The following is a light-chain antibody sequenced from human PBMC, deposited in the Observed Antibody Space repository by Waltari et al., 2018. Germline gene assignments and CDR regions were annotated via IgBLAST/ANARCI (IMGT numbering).Light chain of an antibody. V-gene: IGLV8-61*01. CDR3: ALYMGGGIWV. CDR2: NTN. J-gene: IGLJ3*02. Sequence: QTVVTQEPSFSVSPGGTITLTCGLSSGSVSSDHYPSWYQQTPGQAPRTLIYNTNTLPSGVPARFSGSILGEKAALTFTGAQADDECAYYCALYMGGGIWVFGGGTYLTVL. CDR1: SGSVSSDHY.